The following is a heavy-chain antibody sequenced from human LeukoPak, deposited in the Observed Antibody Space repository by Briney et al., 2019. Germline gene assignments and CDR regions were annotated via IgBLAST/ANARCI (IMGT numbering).Heavy chain of an antibody. J-gene: IGHJ5*02. CDR1: GDSVSSNSAA. Sequence: SQTLSLTCAISGDSVSSNSAAWNWIRQSPSRGLEWLGRTYYRSMWYNDYAVSVKGRITINPDTSKNQFSLQLNSVTPEDTAVYYCARGAGYSGREMFDPWGQGTLVTVSS. V-gene: IGHV6-1*01. CDR2: TYYRSMWYN. CDR3: ARGAGYSGREMFDP. D-gene: IGHD1-26*01.